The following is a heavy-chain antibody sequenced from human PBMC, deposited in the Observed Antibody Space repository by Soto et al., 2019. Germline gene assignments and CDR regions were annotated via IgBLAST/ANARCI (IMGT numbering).Heavy chain of an antibody. CDR1: GYTLTELS. D-gene: IGHD6-13*01. CDR3: ATLLYSDLSYFDY. CDR2: FDPEDGET. Sequence: ASVKVSCKVSGYTLTELSMHWVRQAPGKGLEWMGGFDPEDGETIYAQKFQGRVTMTEDTTTDTAYIELSSLRSEDTAVFYCATLLYSDLSYFDYWGQGTLVTVSS. J-gene: IGHJ4*02. V-gene: IGHV1-24*01.